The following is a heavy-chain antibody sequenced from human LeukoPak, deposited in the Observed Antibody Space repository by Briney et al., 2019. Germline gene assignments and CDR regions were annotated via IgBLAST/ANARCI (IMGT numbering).Heavy chain of an antibody. D-gene: IGHD3-3*01. V-gene: IGHV3-21*01. CDR3: ARDRAQYYDFWSGYHAFDI. CDR2: ISSSSSYI. CDR1: GFTFSSYS. J-gene: IGHJ3*02. Sequence: EGSLRLSCAASGFTFSSYSMNWVRQAPGKGLEWVSSISSSSSYIYYAVSVKGRFTISRDNAKNSLYLQMNSLRAEDTAVYYCARDRAQYYDFWSGYHAFDIWGQGTMVTVSS.